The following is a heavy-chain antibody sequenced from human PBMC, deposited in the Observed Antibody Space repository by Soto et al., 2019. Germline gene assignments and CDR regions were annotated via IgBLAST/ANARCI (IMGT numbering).Heavy chain of an antibody. CDR3: AKTLCSSTSCYGGYYYYYGMDV. CDR1: GFTFSTYG. J-gene: IGHJ6*02. V-gene: IGHV3-30*18. D-gene: IGHD2-2*01. Sequence: GGSLRLSCAASGFTFSTYGMHWVRQAPGKGLEWVAVISYDGSNKYYADSVKGRFTISRDNSKNTLYLQMNSLRAEDTAVYYCAKTLCSSTSCYGGYYYYYGMDVWGQGTTVTVSS. CDR2: ISYDGSNK.